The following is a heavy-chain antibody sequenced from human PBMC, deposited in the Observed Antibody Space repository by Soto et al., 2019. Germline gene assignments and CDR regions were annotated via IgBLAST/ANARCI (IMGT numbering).Heavy chain of an antibody. V-gene: IGHV4-31*11. J-gene: IGHJ4*02. CDR3: TTRTTVTTFDY. D-gene: IGHD4-17*01. CDR2: IYFDGTT. Sequence: QVQLQESGPGLVKPSQTLSLTCDVSGASVTRAGSYWGWIRQRPGQGLEWIGYIYFDGTTHYNPSPIGRVIISPDTSTNQFSPSLSFLTAADTAGYYCTTRTTVTTFDYWGEGTLVTVSS. CDR1: GASVTRAGSY.